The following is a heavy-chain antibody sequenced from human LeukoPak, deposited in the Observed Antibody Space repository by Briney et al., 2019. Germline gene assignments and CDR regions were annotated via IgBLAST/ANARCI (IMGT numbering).Heavy chain of an antibody. CDR2: IRYDGSNK. J-gene: IGHJ5*02. CDR3: AKDLSYGSLWFDP. Sequence: GGSLRLSCAASGFTFSSYGMHWVRQAPGKGLEWVAFIRYDGSNKYYADSVKGRFTISRDSSKNTLYLQMDNLRVEDTAVYFCAKDLSYGSLWFDPWGQGTLVTVSS. D-gene: IGHD3-10*01. V-gene: IGHV3-30*02. CDR1: GFTFSSYG.